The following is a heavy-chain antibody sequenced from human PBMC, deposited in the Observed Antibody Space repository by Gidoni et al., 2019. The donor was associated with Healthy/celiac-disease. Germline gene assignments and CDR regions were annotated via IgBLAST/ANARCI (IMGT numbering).Heavy chain of an antibody. V-gene: IGHV3-30*03. D-gene: IGHD6-13*01. Sequence: VQLVESGGGVVQPGRSLRLSCAASRFTFSSYGMHWVRQAPGKGLEWVAVISDDGSNKYYADSVKGRFTISRDNSKNTLYLQMNSLRGEDTAVYYCARDSSSGWFDPWGQGTLVTVSS. CDR3: ARDSSSGWFDP. J-gene: IGHJ5*02. CDR2: ISDDGSNK. CDR1: RFTFSSYG.